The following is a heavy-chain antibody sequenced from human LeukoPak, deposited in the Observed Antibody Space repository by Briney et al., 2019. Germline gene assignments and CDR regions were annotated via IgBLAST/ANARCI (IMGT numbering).Heavy chain of an antibody. Sequence: PSETLSLTCTVSGGSISSSSYYWGWIRQPPGKGLEWIGEINHSGSTNYNPSLKSRVTISVDTSKNQFSLKLSSVTAADTAVYYCASGVYYYYGMDVWGQGTTVTVSS. CDR1: GGSISSSSYY. V-gene: IGHV4-39*07. CDR3: ASGVYYYYGMDV. J-gene: IGHJ6*02. CDR2: INHSGST. D-gene: IGHD2-8*01.